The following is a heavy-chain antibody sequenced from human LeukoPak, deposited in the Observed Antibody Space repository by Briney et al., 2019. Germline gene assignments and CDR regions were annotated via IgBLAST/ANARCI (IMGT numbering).Heavy chain of an antibody. D-gene: IGHD3-22*01. Sequence: AEPLSLTCSVSGGFISSYHWSWLRQPTGKGLEWMGNISWSDSTKYNPSLKSRATISGDTSKNQVSLKLRSVAAADTAVYYRARGFDGTFDSSGYYVDYWGQGTLVTVSS. CDR2: ISWSDST. CDR1: GGFISSYH. J-gene: IGHJ4*02. CDR3: ARGFDGTFDSSGYYVDY. V-gene: IGHV4-59*12.